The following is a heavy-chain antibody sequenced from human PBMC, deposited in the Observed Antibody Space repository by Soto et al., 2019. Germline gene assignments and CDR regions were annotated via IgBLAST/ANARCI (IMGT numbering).Heavy chain of an antibody. D-gene: IGHD7-27*01. V-gene: IGHV3-23*01. J-gene: IGHJ3*02. Sequence: GGSLRLSCAASGFTFSSYAMSWVRQAPGKGLEWVSAISGSGGSTYYADSVKGRFTISRDNSKNTLYLQMNSLRAEDTAVYYCASVNWGPLDAFDIWGQGTMVTVSS. CDR3: ASVNWGPLDAFDI. CDR2: ISGSGGST. CDR1: GFTFSSYA.